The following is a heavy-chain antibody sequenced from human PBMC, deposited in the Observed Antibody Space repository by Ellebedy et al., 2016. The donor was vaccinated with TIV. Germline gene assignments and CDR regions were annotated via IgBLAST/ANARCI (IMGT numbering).Heavy chain of an antibody. Sequence: PGGSLRLSCAASGFTFSPYAMAWVRQAPGKGLEWVSGIVGSGAQKYADSVKGRFTISRDNSKRTVDLQMNILRAEDTAVYFCAKDRTPGDGYWVFDNWGQGTLVSVSS. D-gene: IGHD5-18*01. CDR1: GFTFSPYA. CDR3: AKDRTPGDGYWVFDN. V-gene: IGHV3-23*01. J-gene: IGHJ4*02. CDR2: IVGSGA.